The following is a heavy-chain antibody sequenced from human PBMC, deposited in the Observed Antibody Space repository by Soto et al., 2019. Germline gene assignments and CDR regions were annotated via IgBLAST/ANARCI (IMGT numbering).Heavy chain of an antibody. CDR2: IYYTGST. CDR1: GGSISSYY. CDR3: ARGYCSGGNCYYFDY. V-gene: IGHV4-59*01. J-gene: IGHJ4*02. Sequence: SETLSLTCTVSGGSISSYYWNWIRQPPGKGLEWIGYIYYTGSTNYNPSLKSRVTISVDTSKNQFSLKLSSVTAADTAVYYCARGYCSGGNCYYFDYWGQGTLVTV. D-gene: IGHD2-15*01.